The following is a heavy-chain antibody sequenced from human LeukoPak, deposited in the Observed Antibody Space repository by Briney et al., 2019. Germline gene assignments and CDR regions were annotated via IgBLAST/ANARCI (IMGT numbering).Heavy chain of an antibody. CDR1: GGSISSYY. V-gene: IGHV4-59*08. Sequence: ASETLSLTCTVSGGSISSYYWSWIRQLPGKGLEWIGYIYYSGSTNYNPSLKSRVTISVDTSKNQFSLKLSSVTAADTAVYYCARHRITIFGVVIPYLDYWGQGTLVTVSS. J-gene: IGHJ4*02. CDR2: IYYSGST. CDR3: ARHRITIFGVVIPYLDY. D-gene: IGHD3-3*01.